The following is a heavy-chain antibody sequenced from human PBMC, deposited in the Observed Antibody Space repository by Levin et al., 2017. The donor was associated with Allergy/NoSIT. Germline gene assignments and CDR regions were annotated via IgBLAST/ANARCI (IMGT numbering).Heavy chain of an antibody. Sequence: TGGSLRLSCSVSGFSFSDYAMNWVRQAPGKGLEYVSFINKDGDRTNYADSVKGRFTVSRDNSKNTLYLQMSSLRAEDTAVYYCVPDTGIVSPYYFDYWGHGTLVTVSS. CDR1: GFSFSDYA. J-gene: IGHJ4*01. CDR2: INKDGDRT. D-gene: IGHD5-18*01. V-gene: IGHV3-64D*06. CDR3: VPDTGIVSPYYFDY.